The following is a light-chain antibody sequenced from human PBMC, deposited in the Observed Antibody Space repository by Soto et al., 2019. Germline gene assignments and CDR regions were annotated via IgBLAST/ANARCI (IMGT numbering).Light chain of an antibody. CDR1: QIISHW. J-gene: IGKJ2*01. Sequence: IQMTQSPSTLSASVGDRVTITCRATQIISHWLAWYQQKPGKAPKLLISKASTLASGVPSRFSGGISVTDFTLTITGLQPDDFATYYCQQYSVYPRTFGQGTKLEI. CDR3: QQYSVYPRT. CDR2: KAS. V-gene: IGKV1-5*03.